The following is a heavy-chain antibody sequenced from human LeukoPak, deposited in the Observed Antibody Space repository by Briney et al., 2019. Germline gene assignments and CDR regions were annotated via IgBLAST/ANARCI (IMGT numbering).Heavy chain of an antibody. CDR3: ARGGRYYGSGSYQIYYYYYMDV. D-gene: IGHD3-10*01. V-gene: IGHV4-34*01. CDR1: GGSFSGYY. J-gene: IGHJ6*03. Sequence: SETLSLTCAVHGGSFSGYYWSWIRQPPGKGLEWIGEINHGGSTNYKPSLKSRVTISVDTSKNQFSLNLSSVTAADTAVYYCARGGRYYGSGSYQIYYYYYMDVWVKGTTVTVSS. CDR2: INHGGST.